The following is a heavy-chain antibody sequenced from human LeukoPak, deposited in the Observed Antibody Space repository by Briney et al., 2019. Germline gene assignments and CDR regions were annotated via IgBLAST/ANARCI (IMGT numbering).Heavy chain of an antibody. CDR3: ASWAGNTQSDSWSGPFDY. V-gene: IGHV3-48*03. CDR2: ISAGGRTT. CDR1: GLTFSNLK. D-gene: IGHD3-3*01. J-gene: IGHJ4*02. Sequence: GGSLRLSCAVSGLTFSNLKMNWVRQAPGKGLEWVSYISAGGRTTFYADSVTGRFTISRDNAKNSLYLQMSSLRVEDTAVYYCASWAGNTQSDSWSGPFDYWGQGSLVTVSS.